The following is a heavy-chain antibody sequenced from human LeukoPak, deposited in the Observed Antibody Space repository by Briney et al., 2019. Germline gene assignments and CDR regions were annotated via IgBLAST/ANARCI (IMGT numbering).Heavy chain of an antibody. CDR3: ARDPSDYGDRFDY. D-gene: IGHD4-17*01. Sequence: SVKVSCKVSGGTFSSYAISWVRQAPGQGLEWMGRIIPIFGTANYAQKFQGRVTITTDESTSTAYMELSSLRSEDTAVYYCARDPSDYGDRFDYWGQGTLVTVSS. CDR1: GGTFSSYA. J-gene: IGHJ4*02. V-gene: IGHV1-69*05. CDR2: IIPIFGTA.